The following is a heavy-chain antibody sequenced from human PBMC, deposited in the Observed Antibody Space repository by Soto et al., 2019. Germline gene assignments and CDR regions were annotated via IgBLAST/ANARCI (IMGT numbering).Heavy chain of an antibody. Sequence: SVKVSCKTSGFTFTTSAVQWVRQARGQRLEWIGWIVVGSGNTNYAQKFQDRLTITRDMSTNTAYMELSSLRSEDTAVYYCAASSEWTTYYDFWSGSDYGMDVWGQGTTVTVSS. CDR3: AASSEWTTYYDFWSGSDYGMDV. V-gene: IGHV1-58*01. D-gene: IGHD3-3*01. CDR1: GFTFTTSA. CDR2: IVVGSGNT. J-gene: IGHJ6*02.